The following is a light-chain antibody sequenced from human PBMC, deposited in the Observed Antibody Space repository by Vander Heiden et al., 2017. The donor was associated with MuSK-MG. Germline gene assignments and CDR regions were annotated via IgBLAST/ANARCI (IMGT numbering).Light chain of an antibody. J-gene: IGKJ4*01. V-gene: IGKV1-39*01. CDR1: QSIRTY. Sequence: DIQLTQSPSSLSASVGDRVTITCRASQSIRTYLKWYQQKPGKAPTLLIFAASNLKSGVPSKFSGSGCGTEFTLTISSLQPDDFAVYYCQQRHSSPITFGRGTKVEIK. CDR3: QQRHSSPIT. CDR2: AAS.